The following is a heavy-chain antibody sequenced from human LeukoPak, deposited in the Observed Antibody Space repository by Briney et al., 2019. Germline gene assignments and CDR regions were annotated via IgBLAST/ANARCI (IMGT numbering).Heavy chain of an antibody. CDR1: GFTFSSSG. CDR2: MSYDGSNR. V-gene: IGHV3-30*02. J-gene: IGHJ4*02. Sequence: GGSLRLSCAASGFTFSSSGMHWVRQAPGKGLEWVAFMSYDGSNRYYADSVKGRFTISRDNSKNTLYLQMNSLRAEDTAVYYCTASMIVVVIDYWGQGTLVTVSS. CDR3: TASMIVVVIDY. D-gene: IGHD3-22*01.